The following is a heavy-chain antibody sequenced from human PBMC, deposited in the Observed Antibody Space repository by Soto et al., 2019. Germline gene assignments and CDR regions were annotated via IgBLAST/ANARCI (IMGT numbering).Heavy chain of an antibody. D-gene: IGHD6-13*01. Sequence: EVQLVESGGGLVQPGGSLRLSCAASGFTFSSYSMNWVRQAPGKGLEWVSYISSSSSTIYYADSVKGRFTISRDNAQNSLYLQMNSLRDEDTAVYYCARGIRIAAAVPHYYYYYGMDVWGQGTTVTVSS. V-gene: IGHV3-48*02. CDR2: ISSSSSTI. CDR3: ARGIRIAAAVPHYYYYYGMDV. J-gene: IGHJ6*02. CDR1: GFTFSSYS.